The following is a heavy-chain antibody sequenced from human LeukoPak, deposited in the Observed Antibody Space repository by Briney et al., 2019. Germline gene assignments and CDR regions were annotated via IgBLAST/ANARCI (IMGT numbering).Heavy chain of an antibody. V-gene: IGHV3-7*01. CDR3: AREVAVAGTDY. CDR1: GFTFSSYW. J-gene: IGHJ4*02. Sequence: GGSLRLSCAASGFTFSSYWMSWVRQAPGRGLEWVANIKQDGSEKYYVDSVKGRFTISRDNAKNSLYLQTNSLRAEDTAAYYCAREVAVAGTDYWGQGTLVTVSS. CDR2: IKQDGSEK. D-gene: IGHD6-19*01.